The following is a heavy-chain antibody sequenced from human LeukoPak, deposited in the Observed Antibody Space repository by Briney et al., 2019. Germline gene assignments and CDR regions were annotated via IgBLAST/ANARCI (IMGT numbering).Heavy chain of an antibody. CDR1: GFTFSSYG. J-gene: IGHJ4*02. D-gene: IGHD3-10*01. CDR2: IRYDGSNK. V-gene: IGHV3-30*02. Sequence: PGGSLRLSCAASGFTFSSYGMHWVRQAPGKGLEWVAFIRYDGSNKYYADSVKGRFTISRDNSKNTLYLQMNSLRAEDTAVYYCARRNYYGSGSEYFDYWGQGTLVTVSS. CDR3: ARRNYYGSGSEYFDY.